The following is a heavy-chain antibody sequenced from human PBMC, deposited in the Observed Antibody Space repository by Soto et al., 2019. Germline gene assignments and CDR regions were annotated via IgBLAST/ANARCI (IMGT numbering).Heavy chain of an antibody. CDR2: INHSGSX. J-gene: IGHJ6*02. Sequence: QVQLHQWGAGLLKPSETLSLSCAVYGGSFSGYYWTWIRQSPGKGLEWIGEINHSGSXXXXXSLXXXXXXXXXXXXXXXXXXXXXXTAADTAVYYCARGNGXDVWGQGTTVTVSS. CDR1: GGSFSGYY. V-gene: IGHV4-34*01. D-gene: IGHD2-21*01. CDR3: ARGNGXDV.